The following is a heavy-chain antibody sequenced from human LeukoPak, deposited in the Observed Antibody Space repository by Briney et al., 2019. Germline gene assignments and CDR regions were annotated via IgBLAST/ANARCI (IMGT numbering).Heavy chain of an antibody. CDR2: LYYSGNT. D-gene: IGHD4-11*01. Sequence: PSETLSLTCTVSGGSIRFNSYYWGWIRQPPGKGLEWIGSLYYSGNTYYNPSLKSRVTISVDTSKNQFSLKLSSVHAADSAVYYCATLTTPVWAWGQGTLVAVSS. CDR3: ATLTTPVWA. V-gene: IGHV4-39*01. J-gene: IGHJ5*02. CDR1: GGSIRFNSYY.